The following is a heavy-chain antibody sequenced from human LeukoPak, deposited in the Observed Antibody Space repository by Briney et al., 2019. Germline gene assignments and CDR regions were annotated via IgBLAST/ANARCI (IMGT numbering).Heavy chain of an antibody. J-gene: IGHJ6*02. D-gene: IGHD3-10*01. CDR3: AKDYGSGYYDMDV. CDR2: ISWNSGSI. Sequence: GRSLRLSCAASGFTLDDYAMHWVRQAPGKGLEWVSGISWNSGSIGYADSVKGRFTISRDNAKNSLYLQMNSLRAEDTALYYCAKDYGSGYYDMDVWGQGTTVTVSS. V-gene: IGHV3-9*01. CDR1: GFTLDDYA.